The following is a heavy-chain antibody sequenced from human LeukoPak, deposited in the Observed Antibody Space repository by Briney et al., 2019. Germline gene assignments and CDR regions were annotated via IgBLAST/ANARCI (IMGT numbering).Heavy chain of an antibody. CDR1: GYTFTSYA. Sequence: ASVKVSCKASGYTFTSYAMHWVRQAPGQRLEWMGWINAGNGNTKYSQKFQGRVTITRDTSASTAYMELSSLRSEDTAVYYCARADIVVVPAAMAPHDAFDIWGQGTMATVSS. V-gene: IGHV1-3*01. CDR2: INAGNGNT. D-gene: IGHD2-2*01. J-gene: IGHJ3*02. CDR3: ARADIVVVPAAMAPHDAFDI.